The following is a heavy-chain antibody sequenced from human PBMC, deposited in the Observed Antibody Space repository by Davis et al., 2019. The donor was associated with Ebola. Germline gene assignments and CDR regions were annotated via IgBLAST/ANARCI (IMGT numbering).Heavy chain of an antibody. CDR3: ANIPGITGPPGAY. CDR2: IRYDGSNK. D-gene: IGHD1-20*01. CDR1: GFTFSSYA. V-gene: IGHV3-30*02. Sequence: GESLKISCAASGFTFSSYAMHWVRQAPGKGLEWVAFIRYDGSNKYYADSVKGRFTISRDNSKNTLYLQMNSLRAEDTAVYYCANIPGITGPPGAYWGQGTLVTVSS. J-gene: IGHJ4*02.